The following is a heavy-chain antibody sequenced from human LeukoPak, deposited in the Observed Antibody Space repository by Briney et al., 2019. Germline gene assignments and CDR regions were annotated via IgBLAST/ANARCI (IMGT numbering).Heavy chain of an antibody. Sequence: SXXLSCAASXXXXSSXAMSWVXQXPGKGXEWXSAISGSGGSTYYADSVKGRFTISRDNAKNSLYLQMNSLRAEDTAVYYCARDTPYGDIITDYWGQGTLVTVSS. J-gene: IGHJ4*02. D-gene: IGHD2-15*01. CDR1: XXXXSSXA. V-gene: IGHV3-23*01. CDR3: ARDTPYGDIITDY. CDR2: ISGSGGST.